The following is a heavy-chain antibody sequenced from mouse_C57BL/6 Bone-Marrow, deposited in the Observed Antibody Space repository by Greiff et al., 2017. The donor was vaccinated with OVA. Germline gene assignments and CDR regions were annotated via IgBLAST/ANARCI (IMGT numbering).Heavy chain of an antibody. Sequence: EVKLVESGTVLARPGASVKMSCKTSGYTFTSYWMHWVKQRPGQGLEWIGAIYPGNSDTSYNQKFKGKAKLTADTSASTAYMELSSLTNEDSAVYYCTRTAYSNYVAWFAYWGQGTLVTVSA. CDR1: GYTFTSYW. CDR3: TRTAYSNYVAWFAY. CDR2: IYPGNSDT. V-gene: IGHV1-5*01. D-gene: IGHD2-5*01. J-gene: IGHJ3*01.